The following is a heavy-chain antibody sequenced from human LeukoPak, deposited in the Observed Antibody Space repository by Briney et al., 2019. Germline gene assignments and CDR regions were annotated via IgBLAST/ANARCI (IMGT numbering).Heavy chain of an antibody. J-gene: IGHJ6*02. CDR2: ISAYNGNT. D-gene: IGHD3-10*01. Sequence: ASVKVSCKASGYTFTSYSISWVRQAPGQGLEWMGWISAYNGNTNYAQKLQGRVTMTTDTSTSTAYMELRSLRSDDTAVYYCASGSYYDYYYYGMDVWGQGTTVTVSS. V-gene: IGHV1-18*01. CDR3: ASGSYYDYYYYGMDV. CDR1: GYTFTSYS.